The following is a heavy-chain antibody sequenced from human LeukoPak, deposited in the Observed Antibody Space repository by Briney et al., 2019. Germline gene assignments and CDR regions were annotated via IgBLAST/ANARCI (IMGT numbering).Heavy chain of an antibody. CDR1: GGSISTYY. D-gene: IGHD6-13*01. J-gene: IGHJ4*02. V-gene: IGHV4-59*01. CDR3: ARGGSSSWRIGYYFDF. CDR2: VYYGGIT. Sequence: PSETLSLTCTVSGGSISTYYWSWIRQPPGKGLEWIGYVYYGGITHYNPSLKSRVTITLDTSKNQFSLKLTSVTAADTAVYHCARGGSSSWRIGYYFDFWGQGTLVTVSS.